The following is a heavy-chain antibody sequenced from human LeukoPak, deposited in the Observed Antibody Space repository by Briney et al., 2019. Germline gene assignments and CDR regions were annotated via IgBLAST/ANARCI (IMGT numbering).Heavy chain of an antibody. CDR1: GGSISSSSYC. Sequence: SETLSLTCTVSGGSISSSSYCWGWIRQPPGKGLEWIGSFYCSGSTYYNPSLKGRVTISVDTSKNQFSLKLSSVTAADTAVYYCARLRSPVTILYYFDSWGQGTLVTVSS. D-gene: IGHD4-17*01. CDR3: ARLRSPVTILYYFDS. CDR2: FYCSGST. J-gene: IGHJ4*02. V-gene: IGHV4-39*01.